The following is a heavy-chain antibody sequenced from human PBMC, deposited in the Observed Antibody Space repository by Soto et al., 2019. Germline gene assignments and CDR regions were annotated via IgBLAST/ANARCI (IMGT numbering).Heavy chain of an antibody. V-gene: IGHV1-3*01. Sequence: GASVKVSCKASGYTFTSYAMHWVRQAPGQRLEWMGWINAGNGNTKYSQKFQGRVTITRDTSASTAYMELSSLRSEDTAVYYCARHQTTVVTPGDDAFDIWGQGTMVTVS. J-gene: IGHJ3*02. CDR3: ARHQTTVVTPGDDAFDI. D-gene: IGHD4-17*01. CDR2: INAGNGNT. CDR1: GYTFTSYA.